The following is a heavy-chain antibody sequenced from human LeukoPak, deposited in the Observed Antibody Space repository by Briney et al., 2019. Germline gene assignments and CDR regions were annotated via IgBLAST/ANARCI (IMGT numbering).Heavy chain of an antibody. Sequence: GGSLRLSCAASGFTFSNYAMNWVRQAPGKGLEWVSLSGSTGSTYYADSVKGRFSISRDNSKNTVYLQMNSLRAEDTAVYYCAKVGFSEMEWLLYSDHWGQGTLVTVSS. CDR2: SGSTGST. V-gene: IGHV3-23*01. J-gene: IGHJ4*02. CDR3: AKVGFSEMEWLLYSDH. CDR1: GFTFSNYA. D-gene: IGHD3-3*01.